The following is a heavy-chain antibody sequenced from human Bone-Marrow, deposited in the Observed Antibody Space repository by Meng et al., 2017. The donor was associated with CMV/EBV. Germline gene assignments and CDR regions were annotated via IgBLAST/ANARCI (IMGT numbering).Heavy chain of an antibody. CDR3: ARTVRVYDFWSGDDYYYYGMDV. V-gene: IGHV3-20*03. J-gene: IGHJ6*02. CDR2: INWNGGST. CDR1: G. Sequence: GMCWVRQAPGKGLGWVSGINWNGGSTGYADSVKGRFTISRDNAKNSLYLQMNSLRAEDTALYYCARTVRVYDFWSGDDYYYYGMDVWGQGTTVTVSS. D-gene: IGHD3-3*01.